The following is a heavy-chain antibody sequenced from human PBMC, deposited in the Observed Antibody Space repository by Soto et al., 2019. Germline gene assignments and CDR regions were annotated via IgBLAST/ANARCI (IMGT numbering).Heavy chain of an antibody. V-gene: IGHV6-1*01. D-gene: IGHD6-6*01. Sequence: SQTLSLTCAISGDSVSSNSAAWNWIRQSPSRGLEWLGRTYYRSEWYNDYAVSVKSRITINPDTSKNQFSLQLNSVTPEDTAVYYCARWNYLAARPGSVYNWGQGTLVTVSS. J-gene: IGHJ4*02. CDR1: GDSVSSNSAA. CDR2: TYYRSEWYN. CDR3: ARWNYLAARPGSVYN.